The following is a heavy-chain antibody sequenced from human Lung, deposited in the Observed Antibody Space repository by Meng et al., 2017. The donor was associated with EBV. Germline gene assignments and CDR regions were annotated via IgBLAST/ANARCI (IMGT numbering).Heavy chain of an antibody. CDR3: ARGGTSSAPFDY. CDR1: GGSFSGYY. CDR2: INHSGIT. J-gene: IGHJ4*02. V-gene: IGHV4-34*01. D-gene: IGHD2-2*01. Sequence: QVQLQQWGEGLLKPSETLSLTCAVYGGSFSGYYWSWIRQPPGKGLEWIGEINHSGITNYNPSLKSRVTISVDTSKNQFSLSLNSVTAADTAVYYRARGGTSSAPFDYWGQETLVTVSS.